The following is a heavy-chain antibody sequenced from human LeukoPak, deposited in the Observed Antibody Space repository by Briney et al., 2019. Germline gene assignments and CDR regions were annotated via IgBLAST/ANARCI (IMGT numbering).Heavy chain of an antibody. CDR2: ISTSSSYI. D-gene: IGHD2-2*01. Sequence: GGSLRLSCAASGFTFSSYNMKWVRQAPGKGLEWVSSISTSSSYIYYADSVKGRFTISRDNAKNSLNLQMNSLRAEDTAVYYCARAGYQLLHYYYYMDVWGKGTTVTISS. J-gene: IGHJ6*03. V-gene: IGHV3-21*04. CDR1: GFTFSSYN. CDR3: ARAGYQLLHYYYYMDV.